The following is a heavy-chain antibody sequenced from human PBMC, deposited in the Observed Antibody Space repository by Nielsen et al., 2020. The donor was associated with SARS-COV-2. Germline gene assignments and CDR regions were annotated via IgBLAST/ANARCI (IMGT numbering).Heavy chain of an antibody. CDR2: ISTSSNTI. Sequence: GGSLRLSCAASGFTFSSYSMNWVRQAPGKGLEWVSYISTSSNTIYYADSVKGRFTISRDNAKNSLYLQMNSLRAEDTAVYYCARDGEWLSFDYWGQGTLVTVSS. CDR3: ARDGEWLSFDY. D-gene: IGHD3-3*01. J-gene: IGHJ4*02. V-gene: IGHV3-48*01. CDR1: GFTFSSYS.